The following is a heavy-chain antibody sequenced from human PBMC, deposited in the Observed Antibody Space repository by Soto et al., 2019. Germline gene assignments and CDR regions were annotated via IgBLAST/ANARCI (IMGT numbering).Heavy chain of an antibody. V-gene: IGHV6-1*01. CDR3: ARGVLRPSDWIQTSPEFDY. Sequence: KQSQTLSLTCAISGYSVSGDSVAWNWIRQSPSRGLEWLGRTYFNFQWYSDYASSVEGRITIHPDTSTNQFSLYLTSVIPEDTAVYYCARGVLRPSDWIQTSPEFDYWGQGTPVTVSS. J-gene: IGHJ4*02. CDR2: TYFNFQWYS. CDR1: GYSVSGDSVA. D-gene: IGHD5-18*01.